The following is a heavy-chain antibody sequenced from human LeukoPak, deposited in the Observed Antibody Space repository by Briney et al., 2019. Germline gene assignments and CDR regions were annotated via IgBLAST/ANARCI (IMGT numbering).Heavy chain of an antibody. CDR1: GGSISSYY. CDR2: IYYSGST. CDR3: ARDTYYYDSSGYWADY. V-gene: IGHV4-59*12. J-gene: IGHJ4*02. D-gene: IGHD3-22*01. Sequence: SETLSLTCTVSGGSISSYYWSWIRQPPGKGLEWIGYIYYSGSTNYNPSFKSRVTISVDTSKNQFSLKLSSVTAADTAVYYCARDTYYYDSSGYWADYWGQGTLVTVSP.